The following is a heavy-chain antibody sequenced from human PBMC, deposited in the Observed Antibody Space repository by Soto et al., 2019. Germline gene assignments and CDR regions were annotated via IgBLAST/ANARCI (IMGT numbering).Heavy chain of an antibody. D-gene: IGHD4-17*01. CDR2: ISSSSYR. Sequence: EEQLVESGGGLVKPGGSLRLSCAASGFTFSSYALTWVRQAPGKGLEWVTSISSSSYRHYADSVKGRFTISRDNAKNSLYLQMNSLRAEDTAVYYCARPPVTTPSDYYYMDVWGKGTTVTVSS. V-gene: IGHV3-21*01. CDR1: GFTFSSYA. J-gene: IGHJ6*03. CDR3: ARPPVTTPSDYYYMDV.